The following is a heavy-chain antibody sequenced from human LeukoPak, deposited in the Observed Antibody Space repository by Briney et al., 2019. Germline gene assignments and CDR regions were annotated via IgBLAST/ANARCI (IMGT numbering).Heavy chain of an antibody. CDR2: INQGGSVK. CDR3: ARFGYSGWNLEY. CDR1: GFSFRDFW. V-gene: IGHV3-7*01. J-gene: IGHJ4*02. D-gene: IGHD5-12*01. Sequence: GGSLRLSCAASGFSFRDFWMTWVRQAPGKGLGWVANINQGGSVKYYVDSVKGRFTISGDDAESSLYVQMNSLRDGDTAVYYCARFGYSGWNLEYWGQGTLVTVSS.